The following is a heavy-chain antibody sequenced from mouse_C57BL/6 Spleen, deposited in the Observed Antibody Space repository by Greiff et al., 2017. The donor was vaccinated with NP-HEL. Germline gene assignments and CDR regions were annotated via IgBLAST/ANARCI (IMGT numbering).Heavy chain of an antibody. V-gene: IGHV1-69*01. CDR2: IDPSDSYT. D-gene: IGHD4-1*01. CDR3: TRGNWEGFAY. J-gene: IGHJ3*01. CDR1: GYTFTSYW. Sequence: QVQLQQPGAELVMPGASVKLSCKASGYTFTSYWMHWVKQRPGQGLEWIGEIDPSDSYTNYNQKFKGKSTLTVDTSSSTSYMQRSSLTSEDSAVYYCTRGNWEGFAYWGQGTLVTVAA.